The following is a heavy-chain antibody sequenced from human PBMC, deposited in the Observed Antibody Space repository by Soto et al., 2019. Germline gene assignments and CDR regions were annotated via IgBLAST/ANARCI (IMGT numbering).Heavy chain of an antibody. CDR3: ARNVVRTARRGFDP. CDR2: IYYSGST. Sequence: PSETLSLTCTVSGGSISSSSYYGGWIRQPPGKGLEWIGSIYYSGSTYYNPSLKSRVTISVDTSKNQFSLKLSSVTAADTAVYYCARNVVRTARRGFDPWGQGTLVTVSS. CDR1: GGSISSSSYY. V-gene: IGHV4-39*01. J-gene: IGHJ5*02. D-gene: IGHD2-2*01.